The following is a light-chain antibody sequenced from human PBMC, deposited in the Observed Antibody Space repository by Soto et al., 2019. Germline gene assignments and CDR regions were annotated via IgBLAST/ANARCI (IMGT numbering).Light chain of an antibody. CDR3: QRYTRNSRT. CDR1: QSISNW. CDR2: QAS. Sequence: DFQMTQSPSTLSASVGDTVTITCRASQSISNWLAWYQQKPGEAPKLLIYQASSLASGVPSRFSGRGSGTEFTLTVASLQPDDFATYYCQRYTRNSRTFGQGTKVQIK. V-gene: IGKV1-5*03. J-gene: IGKJ1*01.